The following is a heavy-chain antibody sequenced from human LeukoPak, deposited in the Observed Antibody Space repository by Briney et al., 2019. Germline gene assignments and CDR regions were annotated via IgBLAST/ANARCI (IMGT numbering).Heavy chain of an antibody. D-gene: IGHD3-3*01. CDR3: ARGLGITIFGVVSQYNWFDP. J-gene: IGHJ5*02. CDR1: GFTFSSYW. Sequence: GGSLRLSCAASGFTFSSYWMHWVRQAPGKGLVWVSRINSDGSSTSYADSVKGRFTISRDNAKNTLYLQKNSLRAEDTAVYYCARGLGITIFGVVSQYNWFDPWGQGTLVTVSS. CDR2: INSDGSST. V-gene: IGHV3-74*01.